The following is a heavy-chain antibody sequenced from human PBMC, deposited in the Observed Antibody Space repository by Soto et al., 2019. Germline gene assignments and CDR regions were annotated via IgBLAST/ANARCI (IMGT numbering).Heavy chain of an antibody. V-gene: IGHV4-30-4*01. D-gene: IGHD3-22*01. CDR3: ARVSGYYDSSGYYLGHSDY. Sequence: SETLSLTCTVSGGSISSGDYYWSWIRQPPGKGLEWIGYIYYSGSTYYNPSLKSRVTISVDTSKNQFSLKLSSVTAADTAVYYCARVSGYYDSSGYYLGHSDYWGQGTVVTVSS. CDR1: GGSISSGDYY. J-gene: IGHJ4*02. CDR2: IYYSGST.